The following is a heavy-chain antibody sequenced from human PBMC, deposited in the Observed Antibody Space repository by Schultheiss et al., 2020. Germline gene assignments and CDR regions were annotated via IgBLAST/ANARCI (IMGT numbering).Heavy chain of an antibody. CDR2: IYYSGST. Sequence: SETLSLTCTVSGGSISSYYWSWIRQPPGKGLEWIGYIYYSGSTNYNPSLKSRVTISVDTSKNQFSLKLSSVTAADTAMYYCARYYDSSDYFDYWGQGTLVTVSS. V-gene: IGHV4-59*01. CDR1: GGSISSYY. CDR3: ARYYDSSDYFDY. D-gene: IGHD3-22*01. J-gene: IGHJ4*02.